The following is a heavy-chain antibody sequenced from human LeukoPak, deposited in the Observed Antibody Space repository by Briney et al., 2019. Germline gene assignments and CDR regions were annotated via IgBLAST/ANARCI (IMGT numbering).Heavy chain of an antibody. D-gene: IGHD1-1*01. CDR3: ARIDWAGNGLDY. J-gene: IGHJ4*02. CDR2: IYYSGST. Sequence: SETLSLTCTVSGGSISSGGYYWSWIRQHPGKGLEWIGYIYYSGSTYYNPSLKSRVTTSVDTSKNQFSLKLSSVTAADTAVYYCARIDWAGNGLDYWGQGTLVTVSS. V-gene: IGHV4-31*03. CDR1: GGSISSGGYY.